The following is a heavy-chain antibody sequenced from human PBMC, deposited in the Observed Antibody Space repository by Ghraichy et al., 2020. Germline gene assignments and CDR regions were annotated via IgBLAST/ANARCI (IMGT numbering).Heavy chain of an antibody. CDR3: ARYSSSRKGWFDP. CDR1: GGSISRSSYN. J-gene: IGHJ5*02. Sequence: SETLSLTCIVSGGSISRSSYNWGWIRQPPGKGLEWIGSIYYSGSTYYNPSLKSRVTISADTSKNQFSLKLSSVTAADTAVYSCARYSSSRKGWFDPWGQGTLVTVSS. V-gene: IGHV4-39*01. D-gene: IGHD6-13*01. CDR2: IYYSGST.